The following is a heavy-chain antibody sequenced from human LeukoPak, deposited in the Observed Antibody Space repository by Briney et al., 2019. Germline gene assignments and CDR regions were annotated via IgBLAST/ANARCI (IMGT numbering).Heavy chain of an antibody. J-gene: IGHJ5*02. CDR3: ARELELVWFDP. D-gene: IGHD1-7*01. Sequence: SETLSLTCTVSGGSVSSGSYYWSWIRQPPGKGLEWIGYIYYSGSTNYNPSLKSRVTISVDTSKNQFSLKLSSVTAADTAVYYCARELELVWFDPWGQGTLVTVSS. CDR1: GGSVSSGSYY. CDR2: IYYSGST. V-gene: IGHV4-61*01.